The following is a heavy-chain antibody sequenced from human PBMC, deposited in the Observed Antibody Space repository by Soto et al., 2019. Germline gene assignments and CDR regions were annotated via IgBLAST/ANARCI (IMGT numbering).Heavy chain of an antibody. CDR3: AREPYGSGSPSVFFY. D-gene: IGHD3-10*01. CDR1: GYTFTSYG. Sequence: ASVKVSCKAAGYTFTSYGISWVRQAPGQGLEWMGWISAYNGNTNYAQKLQGRVTMTTDTSTSTAYMELRSLRSDDTAVYYCAREPYGSGSPSVFFYWGQGTLVTVSS. J-gene: IGHJ4*02. CDR2: ISAYNGNT. V-gene: IGHV1-18*01.